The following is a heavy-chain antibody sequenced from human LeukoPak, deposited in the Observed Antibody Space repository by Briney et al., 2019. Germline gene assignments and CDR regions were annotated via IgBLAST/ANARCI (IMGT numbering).Heavy chain of an antibody. CDR2: IYYSGST. CDR3: SFSSSWYMRYYFDY. V-gene: IGHV4-59*12. Sequence: SETLSLTCTVSGGSISSYYWSWIRQPPGKGLEWIGYIYYSGSTNYNPSLKSRVTISVDTSKNQFSLKLSSVTAADTAVYYCSFSSSWYMRYYFDYWGQGTLVTVSS. J-gene: IGHJ4*02. D-gene: IGHD6-13*01. CDR1: GGSISSYY.